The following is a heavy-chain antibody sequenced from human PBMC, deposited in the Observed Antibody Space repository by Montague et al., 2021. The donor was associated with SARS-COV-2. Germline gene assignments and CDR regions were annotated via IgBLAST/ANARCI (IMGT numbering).Heavy chain of an antibody. CDR1: GDSVSSNSST. V-gene: IGHV6-1*01. J-gene: IGHJ6*02. CDR3: TSGREGNYNVMDV. D-gene: IGHD1-1*01. Sequence: CAISGDSVSSNSSTWNWIRQSPSRGLEWLGRTYYRTKWYNDNAVAVRGRGTINPDTSKNQFSLQLNSVTPEDTAIYYCTSGREGNYNVMDVWGQGTTVTVSS. CDR2: TYYRTKWYN.